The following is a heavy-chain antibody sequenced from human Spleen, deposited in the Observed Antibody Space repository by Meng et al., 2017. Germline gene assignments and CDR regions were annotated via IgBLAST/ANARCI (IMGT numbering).Heavy chain of an antibody. J-gene: IGHJ4*02. CDR3: ARDGGYSYGYYVY. CDR1: GFTFSSYG. Sequence: GESLKISCAASGFTFSSYGMHWVRQAPGKGLEWLSYISSSGSTKYYADSVKGRFTISRDNAKNSVYLQMNSLRAEDTAVYYCARDGGYSYGYYVYWGQGTLVTVSS. V-gene: IGHV3-48*04. CDR2: ISSSGSTK. D-gene: IGHD5-18*01.